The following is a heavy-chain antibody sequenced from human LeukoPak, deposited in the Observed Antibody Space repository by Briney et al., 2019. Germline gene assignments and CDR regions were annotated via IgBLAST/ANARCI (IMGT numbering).Heavy chain of an antibody. Sequence: PGGSLRLSCAASGFTFSSYAMSWVRQAPEKRLEWVSLISGGGDITYYGDSVKGRFTISRDNSKNTLYLQMNSLRAEDTAVYFCAKDSTTVTYYFDYWGQGTLVTVSS. CDR3: AKDSTTVTYYFDY. CDR2: ISGGGDIT. D-gene: IGHD4-17*01. J-gene: IGHJ4*02. CDR1: GFTFSSYA. V-gene: IGHV3-23*01.